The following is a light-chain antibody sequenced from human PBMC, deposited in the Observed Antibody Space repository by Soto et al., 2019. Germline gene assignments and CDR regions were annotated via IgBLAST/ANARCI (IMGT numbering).Light chain of an antibody. CDR1: SSDIGGYNY. Sequence: QLVLTQPRSVSGSPGQSVTISCTGTSSDIGGYNYVSWYQHHPGKAPKLMIYDVTERPSGVPDRFSGSKSGNRASLTISGLQAEDEADYYCCSYAGSYTEIFGGGTKLTVL. J-gene: IGLJ2*01. V-gene: IGLV2-11*01. CDR2: DVT. CDR3: CSYAGSYTEI.